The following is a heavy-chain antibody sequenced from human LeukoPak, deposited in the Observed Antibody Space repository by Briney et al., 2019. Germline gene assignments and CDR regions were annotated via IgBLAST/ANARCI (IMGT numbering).Heavy chain of an antibody. CDR1: GFTFSSYG. Sequence: GGSLRLSCAASGFTFSSYGMHWVRQAPGKGLEWVAVIWYDGSNKYYADSVKGRFTISRDNSKNTLYLQMNSLRAEDTAVYYCARDRVAATDYFDYWGQGTLATVSS. V-gene: IGHV3-33*01. J-gene: IGHJ4*02. CDR3: ARDRVAATDYFDY. CDR2: IWYDGSNK. D-gene: IGHD1-26*01.